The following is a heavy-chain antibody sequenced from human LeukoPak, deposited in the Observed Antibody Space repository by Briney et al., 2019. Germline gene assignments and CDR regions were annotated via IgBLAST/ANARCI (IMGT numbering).Heavy chain of an antibody. J-gene: IGHJ3*02. V-gene: IGHV3-9*01. D-gene: IGHD3-16*02. Sequence: GGSLRLSCAASGFTFDDYAMHWVRQAPGKDLEWVSGISWNSGSIGYADSVKGRFTISRDNAKNSLYLQMNSLRAEDTALYYCAKDFSYRGQISDDDAFDIWGQGTMVTVSS. CDR3: AKDFSYRGQISDDDAFDI. CDR1: GFTFDDYA. CDR2: ISWNSGSI.